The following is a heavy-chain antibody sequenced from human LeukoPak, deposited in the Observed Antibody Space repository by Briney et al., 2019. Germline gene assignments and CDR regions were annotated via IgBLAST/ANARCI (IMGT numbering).Heavy chain of an antibody. CDR1: GVSISSQY. Sequence: SETLSLTCTVSGVSISSQYWSWIRPPPGKGLEYIEYISNSGSTNYRHSLKSRVTISIDTSKNQFSLNLTSVTPADTAVYYCARVGSGSFRDWGQGTLVTVSS. CDR2: ISNSGST. J-gene: IGHJ4*02. V-gene: IGHV4-59*11. CDR3: ARVGSGSFRD. D-gene: IGHD1-26*01.